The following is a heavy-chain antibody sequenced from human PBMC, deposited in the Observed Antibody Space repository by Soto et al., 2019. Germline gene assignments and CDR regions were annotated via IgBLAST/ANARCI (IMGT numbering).Heavy chain of an antibody. CDR3: AREPAGGYGDHD. V-gene: IGHV4-31*03. CDR2: IYYSGST. CDR1: GGSISSGGYY. Sequence: QVQLQESGPGLVKPSQTLSLTCTVSGGSISSGGYYWSWIRQHPGKGLEWIGYIYYSGSTYYNPSLKSRVTLSVDTSKNQFSLKLSSVTAAHTAVYYCAREPAGGYGDHDWGQGTLVTVSS. J-gene: IGHJ4*02. D-gene: IGHD4-17*01.